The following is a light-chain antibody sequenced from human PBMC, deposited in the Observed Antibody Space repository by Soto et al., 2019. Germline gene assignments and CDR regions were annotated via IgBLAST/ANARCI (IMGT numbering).Light chain of an antibody. CDR1: QSIGSW. Sequence: DIQMTQSPSTLSASVGDGVTITCRASQSIGSWLAWDHQKPGKDPKLLIYKAPNLQSGVPSRFSGSGSGTDFSLTISSLQPVDSATYFSQQYNDFQYTSGPRTKLEI. J-gene: IGKJ2*01. CDR3: QQYNDFQYT. CDR2: KAP. V-gene: IGKV1-5*03.